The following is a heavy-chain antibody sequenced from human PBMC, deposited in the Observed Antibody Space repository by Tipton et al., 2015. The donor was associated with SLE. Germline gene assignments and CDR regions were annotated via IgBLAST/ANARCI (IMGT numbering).Heavy chain of an antibody. J-gene: IGHJ6*03. V-gene: IGHV4-39*07. D-gene: IGHD3-3*01. CDR3: ARDLAIFGVVPFNYMDI. CDR2: IYYTGSA. CDR1: GGSISSATYY. Sequence: TLSLTCTVSGGSISSATYYWGWIRQPPGKGLEWIGSIYYTGSAYYNPSLKSRVIISVDPSKNQFSLKLSSVTAADTAVHYCARDLAIFGVVPFNYMDIWGKGTTVTVSS.